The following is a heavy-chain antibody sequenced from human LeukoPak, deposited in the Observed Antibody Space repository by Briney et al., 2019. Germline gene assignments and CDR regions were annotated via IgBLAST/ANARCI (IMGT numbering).Heavy chain of an antibody. Sequence: GRSLRFSCAASGFTFSSYAMHWVRQAPGKGLEWVAVISYDGSNKYYADSVKGRFTISRDNAKNSLYLQMNSLRAEDTAVYYCAREFSGSNYGFPFDYWGQGTLVTVSS. CDR1: GFTFSSYA. V-gene: IGHV3-30*04. J-gene: IGHJ4*02. CDR3: AREFSGSNYGFPFDY. CDR2: ISYDGSNK. D-gene: IGHD1-26*01.